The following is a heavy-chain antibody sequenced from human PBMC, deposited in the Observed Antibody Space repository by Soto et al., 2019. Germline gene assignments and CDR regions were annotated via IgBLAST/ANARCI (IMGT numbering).Heavy chain of an antibody. CDR1: GFTFSDFY. CDR3: ARIWGGGGYALIY. J-gene: IGHJ4*02. Sequence: QVQLVESGGGLVKPGGSLRLSCEASGFTFSDFYMSWIRQAPGKGLEWISYISSSGTTTYYTDSVKGRFTISRDNAKNSLYLQMNTLRDEDTAVYYCARIWGGGGYALIYWGQGTLVTVSS. CDR2: ISSSGTTT. D-gene: IGHD2-8*01. V-gene: IGHV3-11*01.